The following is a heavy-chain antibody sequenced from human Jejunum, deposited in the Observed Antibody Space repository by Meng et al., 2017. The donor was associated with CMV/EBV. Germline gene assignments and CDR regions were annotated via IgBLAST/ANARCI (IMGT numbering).Heavy chain of an antibody. CDR3: ARLLSTMIRGVIQRVNWFDP. CDR2: IYYSGST. V-gene: IGHV4-31*02. CDR1: GGYY. J-gene: IGHJ5*02. D-gene: IGHD3-10*01. Sequence: GGYYWGWMRQHPGKGLECIGYIYYSGSTYYNPSLKSRVTISIDTSKNQFSLKLRSVTAADTAVYYCARLLSTMIRGVIQRVNWFDPWGQGTLVTVSS.